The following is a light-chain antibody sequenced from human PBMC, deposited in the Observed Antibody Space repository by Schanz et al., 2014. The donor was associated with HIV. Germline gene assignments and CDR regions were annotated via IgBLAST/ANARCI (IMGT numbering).Light chain of an antibody. V-gene: IGKV1-8*01. CDR2: KAS. CDR3: QHYSSYSHT. Sequence: AIRMTQSPSSFSASTGDRVTITCRASQGISSYLAWYQQKPGKAPKLLIYKASSLEPGVPSRFSGSGSGTEFTLTISSLQPDDFATYYCQHYSSYSHTFGQGTRLDIK. CDR1: QGISSY. J-gene: IGKJ2*01.